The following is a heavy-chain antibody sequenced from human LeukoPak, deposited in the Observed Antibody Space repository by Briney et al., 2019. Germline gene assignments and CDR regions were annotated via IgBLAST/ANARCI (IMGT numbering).Heavy chain of an antibody. V-gene: IGHV4-59*01. J-gene: IGHJ5*02. CDR3: ARGRGDARGTSFDP. CDR2: IYYTGST. D-gene: IGHD3-10*01. CDR1: GGSISTYY. Sequence: PSETLSLTCIVSGGSISTYYWSWIRQPPGKGLEWIGYIYYTGSTTYNPSLKSRVSISVDTSKSKFSLDLNSVSAADTAVYYCARGRGDARGTSFDPWGQGTLVTVSS.